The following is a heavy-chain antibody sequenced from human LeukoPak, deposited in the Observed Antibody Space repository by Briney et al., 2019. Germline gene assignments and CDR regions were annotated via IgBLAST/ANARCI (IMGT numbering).Heavy chain of an antibody. Sequence: GGSLRLSCAASGFTFSTYRMNWVRHAPGKGLEWLAYIGGTSTINYADSVKGRFTISRDNAKNSLYLQMNSLRDDDTAVYYCARDHADTATFDYWGQGTLVTVSS. CDR1: GFTFSTYR. V-gene: IGHV3-48*02. CDR2: IGGTSTI. CDR3: ARDHADTATFDY. D-gene: IGHD5-18*01. J-gene: IGHJ4*02.